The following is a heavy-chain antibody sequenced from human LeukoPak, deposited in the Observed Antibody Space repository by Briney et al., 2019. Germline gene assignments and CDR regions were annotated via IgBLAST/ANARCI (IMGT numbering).Heavy chain of an antibody. Sequence: GRSLRLSCAASGFTFSSYGMHWVRQAPGKGLEWVAVIWYDGSNKYYADSVKGRFTISRDNSKNTLYLQMNSLRAEDTAVYYCARAFYGSGSYYTDYWGQGTLVTVSS. D-gene: IGHD3-10*01. CDR3: ARAFYGSGSYYTDY. CDR2: IWYDGSNK. J-gene: IGHJ4*02. V-gene: IGHV3-33*01. CDR1: GFTFSSYG.